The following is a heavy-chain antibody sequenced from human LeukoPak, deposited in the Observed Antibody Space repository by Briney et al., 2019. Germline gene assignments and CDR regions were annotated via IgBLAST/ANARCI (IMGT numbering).Heavy chain of an antibody. CDR3: AKRGAYSPPY. D-gene: IGHD5-18*01. J-gene: IGHJ4*02. CDR2: ISGSGRSP. Sequence: GGSLRLSCTASGISFSTYAMSWVRQTPGKGLEWVSAISGSGRSPYYADSVKGHFTISRDNSKNTLYLQMNSLRAEDTAVYCAKRGAYSPPYWGQGTLVTVSS. CDR1: GISFSTYA. V-gene: IGHV3-23*01.